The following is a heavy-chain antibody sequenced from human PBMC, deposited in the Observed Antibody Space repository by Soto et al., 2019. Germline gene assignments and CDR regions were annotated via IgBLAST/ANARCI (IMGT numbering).Heavy chain of an antibody. CDR1: EFTFSSYA. D-gene: IGHD3-3*01. CDR3: AKEITYDFWSGYVGGMDV. Sequence: PGGSLRLSCAASEFTFSSYAMSWVRQAPGKGLEWVSGISGSGGSTYYADSVKGRFTISRDNSKNTLYPQMNSLRAEDPAVYYCAKEITYDFWSGYVGGMDVWGQGTTVTVSS. CDR2: ISGSGGST. V-gene: IGHV3-23*01. J-gene: IGHJ6*02.